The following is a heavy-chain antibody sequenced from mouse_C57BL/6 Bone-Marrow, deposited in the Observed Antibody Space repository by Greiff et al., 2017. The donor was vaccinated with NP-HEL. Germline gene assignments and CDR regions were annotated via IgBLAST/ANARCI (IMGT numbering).Heavy chain of an antibody. CDR2: IDPETGGT. CDR1: GYTFTDYE. CDR3: TPSYSKGGY. Sequence: LVESGAELVRPGASVTLSCKASGYTFTDYEMHWVKQTPVHGLEWIGAIDPETGGTAYNQKFKGKAILTADKSSSTAYMQLRSLTSEDSAVYYCTPSYSKGGYWGQGTTLTVSA. D-gene: IGHD2-5*01. V-gene: IGHV1-15*01. J-gene: IGHJ2*01.